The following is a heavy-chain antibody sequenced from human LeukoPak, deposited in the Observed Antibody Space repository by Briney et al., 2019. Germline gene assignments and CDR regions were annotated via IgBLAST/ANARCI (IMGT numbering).Heavy chain of an antibody. J-gene: IGHJ4*02. V-gene: IGHV4-61*02. D-gene: IGHD3-22*01. CDR3: AKKTYYYDSSGYYYTFEDFYFDY. Sequence: SETLSLTCTVSGGSISSGSYYWSWIRQPAGKGLEWIGRIYTSGSTNYNPSLKSRVTISVDTSKNQFSLKLSSVTAADTAVYYCAKKTYYYDSSGYYYTFEDFYFDYWGQGTLVTVSS. CDR1: GGSISSGSYY. CDR2: IYTSGST.